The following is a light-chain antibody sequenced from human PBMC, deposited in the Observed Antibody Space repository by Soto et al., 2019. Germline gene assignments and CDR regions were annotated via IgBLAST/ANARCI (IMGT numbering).Light chain of an antibody. V-gene: IGKV1-39*01. CDR3: QQHQTYST. CDR2: AAT. J-gene: IGKJ1*01. Sequence: DIQMTQSPSSLSASVGDRVTITCRASQSIINYLNWYQQKPGKAPKLLIYAATSLQSGVPSRFSGSGSGTEFTLTISSLQPDDFATYYCQQHQTYSTFGQGTKVDI. CDR1: QSIINY.